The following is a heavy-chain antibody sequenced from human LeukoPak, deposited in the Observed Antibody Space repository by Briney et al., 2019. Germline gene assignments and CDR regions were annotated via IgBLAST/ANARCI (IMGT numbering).Heavy chain of an antibody. V-gene: IGHV1-24*01. CDR1: GYTLTELS. J-gene: IGHJ4*02. CDR3: ATLWFGELLFDY. CDR2: FDPEDGET. Sequence: ASVKVSYKVSGYTLTELSMHWVRQAPGKGLEGMGGFDPEDGETIYAQKFQGRVTMTEDTSTDTAYMELSSLRSEDTAVYYCATLWFGELLFDYWGQGTLVTVSS. D-gene: IGHD3-10*01.